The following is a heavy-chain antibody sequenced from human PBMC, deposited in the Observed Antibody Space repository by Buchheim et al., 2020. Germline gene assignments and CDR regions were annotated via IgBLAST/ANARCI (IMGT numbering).Heavy chain of an antibody. CDR2: INHSGST. CDR3: ARARFLEWLPDYYYYGMDV. D-gene: IGHD3-3*01. J-gene: IGHJ6*02. Sequence: QVQLQQWGAGLLKPSETLSLTCAVYGGSFSGYYWSWIRQPPGKGLEWIGEINHSGSTNYNPSLKSRVTISVDTSKNQFSLKLSSVTAADTAVYCCARARFLEWLPDYYYYGMDVWGQGTT. CDR1: GGSFSGYY. V-gene: IGHV4-34*01.